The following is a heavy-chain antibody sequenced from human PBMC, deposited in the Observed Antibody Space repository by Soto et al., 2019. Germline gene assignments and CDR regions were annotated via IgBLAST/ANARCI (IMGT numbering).Heavy chain of an antibody. CDR2: IFSNDEK. CDR1: GFSLSNARMG. Sequence: QVTLKESGPVLVKPTETLTLTCTVSGFSLSNARMGVSWIRQPPGKALEWLAHIFSNDEKSYSTSLKSRLTIYKYTYKSQVVLTMTNMDPVDTATYYCSRSPYSSGWQDYWGQGTLVTVSS. D-gene: IGHD6-19*01. J-gene: IGHJ4*02. CDR3: SRSPYSSGWQDY. V-gene: IGHV2-26*01.